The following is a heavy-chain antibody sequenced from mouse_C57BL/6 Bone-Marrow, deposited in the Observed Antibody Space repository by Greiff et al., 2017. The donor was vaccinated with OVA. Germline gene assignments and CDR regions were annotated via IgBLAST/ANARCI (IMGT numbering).Heavy chain of an antibody. Sequence: QVQLQQPGAELVRPGSSVKLSCKASGYTFTSYWMHWVKQRPIQGLEWIGNIDPYDSETHYNKKFKDKATLTVDKSSSTAYMQLRSLTSEDSAVYYCARGDSNYAWFAYWGQGTLVTVSA. CDR2: IDPYDSET. D-gene: IGHD2-5*01. CDR1: GYTFTSYW. J-gene: IGHJ3*01. V-gene: IGHV1-52*01. CDR3: ARGDSNYAWFAY.